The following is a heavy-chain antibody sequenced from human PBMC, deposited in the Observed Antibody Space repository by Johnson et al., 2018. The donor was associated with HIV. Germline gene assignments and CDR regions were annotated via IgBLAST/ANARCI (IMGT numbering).Heavy chain of an antibody. CDR2: ISGRGDNT. Sequence: QVQLVESGGGVVQPGGSLRLSCVGSGFTFAFYGFHWVRQAPGKGLEWVSAISGRGDNTYYADSVKGRFTISRDNSKNTLYLQMNSLRAEDTAVYYCATIDAFDIWGQGTMVTVSS. J-gene: IGHJ3*02. CDR1: GFTFAFYG. CDR3: ATIDAFDI. V-gene: IGHV3-NL1*01.